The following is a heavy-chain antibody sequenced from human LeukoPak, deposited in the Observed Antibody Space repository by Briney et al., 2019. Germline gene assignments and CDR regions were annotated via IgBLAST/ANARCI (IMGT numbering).Heavy chain of an antibody. J-gene: IGHJ4*02. Sequence: GGSLRLSCAASGLTFSTYWMHWVRHAPGKGLVWVSRINTDGSSTSYADSVKGRFTISRDNSKNTLYLQMNSLRAEDTAVYYCARGGRKGFDYWGQGTLVTVSS. CDR1: GLTFSTYW. V-gene: IGHV3-74*01. CDR3: ARGGRKGFDY. CDR2: INTDGSST.